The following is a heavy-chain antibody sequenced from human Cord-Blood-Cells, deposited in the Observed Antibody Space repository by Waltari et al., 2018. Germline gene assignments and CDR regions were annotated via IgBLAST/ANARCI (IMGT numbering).Heavy chain of an antibody. CDR1: GGSISSSSYY. J-gene: IGHJ5*02. V-gene: IGHV4-39*07. CDR3: ARHPGGYDILTGYYINWFDP. D-gene: IGHD3-9*01. CDR2: IYYSGST. Sequence: QLQLQESGPGLVKPSETLSLTCTVSGGSISSSSYYWGWIRQPPGKGLEWIGSIYYSGSTYYNPSLRSRVTISVDTSQNQFSLKLSSVTAADTAVYYCARHPGGYDILTGYYINWFDPWGQGTLVTVSS.